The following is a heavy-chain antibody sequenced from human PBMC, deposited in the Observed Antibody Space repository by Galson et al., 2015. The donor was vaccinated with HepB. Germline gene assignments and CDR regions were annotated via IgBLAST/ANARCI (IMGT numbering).Heavy chain of an antibody. CDR2: IIPILGIA. CDR1: GGTFSSYA. V-gene: IGHV1-69*10. D-gene: IGHD4-17*01. J-gene: IGHJ6*03. Sequence: SVKVSCKASGGTFSSYAISWVRQAPGQGLEWMGGIIPILGIANYAQKFQGRVTITADKSTSTAYMELSSLRSEDTAVYYCARDHHLYSGPTSVVSTVTNYYYYYMDVWGKGTTVTVPS. CDR3: ARDHHLYSGPTSVVSTVTNYYYYYMDV.